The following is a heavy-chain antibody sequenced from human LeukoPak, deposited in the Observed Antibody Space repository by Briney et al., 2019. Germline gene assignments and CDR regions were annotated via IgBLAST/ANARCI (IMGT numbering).Heavy chain of an antibody. Sequence: SETLSLTCTVSGGSIGSGGYYWSWIRQHPGKGLEWIGYIYYSGSTYYNPSLKSRVTISVDTSKNQFSLKLSSVTAADTAVYYCASFESSWYPTFDYWGQGTLVTVSS. CDR3: ASFESSWYPTFDY. D-gene: IGHD6-13*01. CDR2: IYYSGST. CDR1: GGSIGSGGYY. J-gene: IGHJ4*02. V-gene: IGHV4-31*03.